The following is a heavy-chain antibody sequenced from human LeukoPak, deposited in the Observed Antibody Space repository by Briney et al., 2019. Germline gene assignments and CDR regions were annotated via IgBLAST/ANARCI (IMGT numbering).Heavy chain of an antibody. J-gene: IGHJ4*02. CDR3: AKEGRSLQTY. CDR1: GFMFSSNW. V-gene: IGHV3-7*03. D-gene: IGHD5-24*01. Sequence: HPGGSLRLSCAASGFMFSSNWMSWVHLAPGKGLEWVANIKEDGTETYYVDSVKGRFTISRDNAKNSLYLQMNSLRVEDTAVYYCAKEGRSLQTYWGQGTLVTVSS. CDR2: IKEDGTET.